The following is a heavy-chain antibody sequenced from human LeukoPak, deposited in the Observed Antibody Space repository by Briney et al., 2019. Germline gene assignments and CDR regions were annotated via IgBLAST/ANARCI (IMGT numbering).Heavy chain of an antibody. Sequence: PGGSLRHSCAASGFTFSSYGMHWVRQAPGKGLEWVAVISYDGSNKYYADSVKGRFAISRDNSKNTLYLQINSLRAEDTAVYYCAKVDRRELGPYYFDYWGQGTLVTVSS. D-gene: IGHD3-16*02. V-gene: IGHV3-30*18. CDR3: AKVDRRELGPYYFDY. CDR1: GFTFSSYG. J-gene: IGHJ4*02. CDR2: ISYDGSNK.